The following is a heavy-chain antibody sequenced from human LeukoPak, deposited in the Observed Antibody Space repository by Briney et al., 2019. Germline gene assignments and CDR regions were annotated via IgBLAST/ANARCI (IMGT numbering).Heavy chain of an antibody. D-gene: IGHD1-26*01. Sequence: GGSLRLSCAASGFTFSSYAMSWVRQAPGKGLEWVSAISGSGGSTYYADSVKGRFTISRDNSKNTLYLQMNSLRAEDTAVYYCARDFGATKFSFFDYWGQGTLVTVSS. CDR2: ISGSGGST. CDR1: GFTFSSYA. J-gene: IGHJ4*02. CDR3: ARDFGATKFSFFDY. V-gene: IGHV3-23*01.